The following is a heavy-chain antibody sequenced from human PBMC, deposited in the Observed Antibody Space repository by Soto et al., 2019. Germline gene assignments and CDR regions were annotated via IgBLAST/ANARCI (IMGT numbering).Heavy chain of an antibody. CDR1: GFTFSSYS. D-gene: IGHD1-1*01. CDR3: AKKVNSGPGGQYFDY. V-gene: IGHV3-23*01. Sequence: EVQLLESGGGLVQPGGSLRLSCAAFGFTFSSYSMSWVRQAPGKGLEWVSGFRTGGDDGTTYYADSVKGRFTISRDNSKNTLFLQMNSLRAEDTAIYYCAKKVNSGPGGQYFDYWGQGTLVTVSS. CDR2: FRTGGDDGTT. J-gene: IGHJ4*02.